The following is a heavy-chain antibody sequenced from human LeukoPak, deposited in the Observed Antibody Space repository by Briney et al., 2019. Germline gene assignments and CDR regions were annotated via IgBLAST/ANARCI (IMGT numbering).Heavy chain of an antibody. CDR3: AKDSSVYYYDSRSLDY. CDR2: IQFDGSNK. Sequence: PGGSLRLSCAASGFTFSSYGMHWVRQAPGKGLEWVAFIQFDGSNKYYADSVKGRFTISRDNSKNTLYLQMNSLRAEDTAVYYCAKDSSVYYYDSRSLDYWGQGTLVTVSS. J-gene: IGHJ4*02. CDR1: GFTFSSYG. D-gene: IGHD3-22*01. V-gene: IGHV3-30*02.